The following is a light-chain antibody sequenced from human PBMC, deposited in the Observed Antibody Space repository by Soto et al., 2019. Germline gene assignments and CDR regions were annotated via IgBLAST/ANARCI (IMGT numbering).Light chain of an antibody. CDR1: SSDVGGYNY. CDR2: DVS. CDR3: SSYTSRSTVV. V-gene: IGLV2-14*01. J-gene: IGLJ2*01. Sequence: QSALTQPASVSGSPGQSITISCTGTSSDVGGYNYVSWYQQHPGKAPKLMIYDVSNRPSGFSNRFSGSKSGNTASLTISGLQAEDEADDYCSSYTSRSTVVFGGGTKLTVL.